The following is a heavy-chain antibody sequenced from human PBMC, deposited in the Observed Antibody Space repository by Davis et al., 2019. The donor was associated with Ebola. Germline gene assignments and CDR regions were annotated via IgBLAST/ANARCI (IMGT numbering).Heavy chain of an antibody. Sequence: HTGGSLRLSCAASGFTFSSYWMHWVRQAPGKGLVWVSRINTDGSRTSYADSVKGQFTISRDNSKSTLFLQMNSLRGDDTAVYYCGKGVRDGIAASDYWGQGTLVTASS. CDR1: GFTFSSYW. J-gene: IGHJ4*02. V-gene: IGHV3-74*01. CDR3: GKGVRDGIAASDY. D-gene: IGHD6-13*01. CDR2: INTDGSRT.